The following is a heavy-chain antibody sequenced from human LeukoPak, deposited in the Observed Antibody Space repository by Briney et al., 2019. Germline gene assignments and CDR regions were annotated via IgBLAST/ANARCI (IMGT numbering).Heavy chain of an antibody. D-gene: IGHD5-24*01. CDR3: AREMATTYFDY. CDR1: GFTFSSYG. V-gene: IGHV3-33*01. CDR2: IWYDGSNK. Sequence: GGSLRLSCAASGFTFSSYGMHWVRQAPGKGLEWVAVIWYDGSNKYYADSVKGRFTISRDNSKNTLYLRMNSLRAEDTAVYYCAREMATTYFDYWGQGTLVTVSS. J-gene: IGHJ4*02.